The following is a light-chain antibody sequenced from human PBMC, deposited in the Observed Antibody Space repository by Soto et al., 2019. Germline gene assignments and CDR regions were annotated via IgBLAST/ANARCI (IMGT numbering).Light chain of an antibody. Sequence: QSALTQPRSVSGSPGQSVTISCTGTSSDVGGYNYVSWYQQHPGKAPKLMIYDVSKLPSGVPDRFSGSKSGNTASLTISGLQAEDEADYYCCSYAGSYTDGFGPGTKLTVL. J-gene: IGLJ1*01. V-gene: IGLV2-11*01. CDR1: SSDVGGYNY. CDR3: CSYAGSYTDG. CDR2: DVS.